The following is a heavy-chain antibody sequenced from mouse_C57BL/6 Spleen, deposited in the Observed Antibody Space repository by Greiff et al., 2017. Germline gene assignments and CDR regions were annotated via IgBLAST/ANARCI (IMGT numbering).Heavy chain of an antibody. CDR3: ARYRGTGYFDY. V-gene: IGHV7-3*01. CDR1: GFTFTDYY. J-gene: IGHJ2*01. Sequence: EVQLVESGGGLVQPGGSLSLSCAASGFTFTDYYMTWVRQPPGKALEWLGFIRNKANGYTTEYSASVKGRFTISRDNSQSILYLQMNALRAEDSATYYCARYRGTGYFDYWGQGTTLTVSS. CDR2: IRNKANGYTT. D-gene: IGHD3-3*01.